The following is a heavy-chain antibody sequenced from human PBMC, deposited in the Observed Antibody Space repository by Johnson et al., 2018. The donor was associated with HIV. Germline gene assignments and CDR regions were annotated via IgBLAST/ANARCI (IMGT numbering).Heavy chain of an antibody. CDR2: ISWNSGSI. Sequence: VQLVESGGGLVQPGRSLRLSCAASGFTFDDYAMHWVRQAPGKGLEWVSGISWNSGSIGYADSVKGRFTISRDNAKNTLYLEMNSLRAEDTAVYYCARDRYSSGWFFDAFDIWGQGTMVTVSS. CDR1: GFTFDDYA. D-gene: IGHD6-19*01. CDR3: ARDRYSSGWFFDAFDI. J-gene: IGHJ3*02. V-gene: IGHV3-9*01.